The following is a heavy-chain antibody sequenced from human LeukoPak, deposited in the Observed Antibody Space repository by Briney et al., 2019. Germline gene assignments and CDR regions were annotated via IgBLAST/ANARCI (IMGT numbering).Heavy chain of an antibody. V-gene: IGHV4-4*02. J-gene: IGHJ4*02. CDR2: IYHSGST. D-gene: IGHD1-26*01. CDR3: ARDVGAIPFYFDY. Sequence: SGTLSLTCAVSGGSISSSNWWSWVRPPPGKGLEWIGEIYHSGSTNYNPSLKSRVTISVDKSKNQFSLKLSSVTAADTAVYYCARDVGAIPFYFDYWGQGTLVTVSS. CDR1: GGSISSSNW.